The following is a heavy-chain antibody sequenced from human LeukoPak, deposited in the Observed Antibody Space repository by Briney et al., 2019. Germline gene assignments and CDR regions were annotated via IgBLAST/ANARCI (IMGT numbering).Heavy chain of an antibody. CDR1: GFTPSSYA. V-gene: IGHV3-23*01. CDR2: ISGSGGST. CDR3: AKLSEVGATTAYLQH. Sequence: PGGSLRLSCAASGFTPSSYAMCWVRQAPGKGLEWVSSISGSGGSTYYADSVKGRFTISRDNSKNTLFLHMNSLRAEDSAIFYCAKLSEVGATTAYLQHWGQGTLVTVSS. D-gene: IGHD1-26*01. J-gene: IGHJ1*01.